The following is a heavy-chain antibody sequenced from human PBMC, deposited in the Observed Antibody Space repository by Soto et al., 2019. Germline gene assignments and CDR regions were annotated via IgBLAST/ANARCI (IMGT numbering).Heavy chain of an antibody. CDR3: AREEVNVFWSVYKPQRISGSLDP. J-gene: IGHJ5*02. D-gene: IGHD3-3*01. CDR2: INPNSGGT. Sequence: ASVKVSCKASGYTFTGYYMHWVRQAPGQGLEWMGWINPNSGGTNYAQKFQGWVTMTRDTSISTAYMELSRLRSGDTAVYYCAREEVNVFWSVYKPQRISGSLDPWGEGPLVTLPS. V-gene: IGHV1-2*04. CDR1: GYTFTGYY.